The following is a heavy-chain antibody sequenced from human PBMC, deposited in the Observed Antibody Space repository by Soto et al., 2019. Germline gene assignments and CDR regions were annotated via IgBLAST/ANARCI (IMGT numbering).Heavy chain of an antibody. CDR1: GYTFTSYA. J-gene: IGHJ6*03. CDR3: ARDKFWSGYYKSADGDNGGDYYYYYMDV. CDR2: INAGNGNT. V-gene: IGHV1-3*01. D-gene: IGHD3-3*01. Sequence: ASVKVSCKASGYTFTSYAMHWVRQAPGQRLEWMGWINAGNGNTKYSQKFQGRVTITRDTSASTAYMELSSLRSEDTAVYYCARDKFWSGYYKSADGDNGGDYYYYYMDVWGKGTTVTVSS.